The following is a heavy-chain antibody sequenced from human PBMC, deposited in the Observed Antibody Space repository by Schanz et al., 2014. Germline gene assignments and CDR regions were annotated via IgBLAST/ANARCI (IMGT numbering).Heavy chain of an antibody. CDR2: ISAYTNNT. D-gene: IGHD2-2*01. CDR1: RYTFNTYG. CDR3: ARDRRRYCSTASCLHDNWFDP. V-gene: IGHV1-18*01. J-gene: IGHJ5*02. Sequence: VQLEQSGAEVKKPGASVKVSCEASRYTFNTYGLNWVRQAPGQGLEWMGWISAYTNNTNYAQKVQGRVTMTTDTSTGTAYMELRSLRSDDTAVYYCARDRRRYCSTASCLHDNWFDPWGQGTLVIVSS.